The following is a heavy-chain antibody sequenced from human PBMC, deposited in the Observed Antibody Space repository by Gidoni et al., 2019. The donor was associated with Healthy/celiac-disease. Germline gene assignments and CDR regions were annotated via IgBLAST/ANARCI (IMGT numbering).Heavy chain of an antibody. CDR2: ISSSSSYI. Sequence: EVQLVESGGGLVKPGGALRLSCAASGFTFSSYSLNWVRQAPGKGLEWVSSISSSSSYIYYEDSVKGRFTTSRDNAKNSLYLQMNSLRAEDTAVYYCAKGGSDAFDIWGQGTMVTVSS. CDR3: AKGGSDAFDI. CDR1: GFTFSSYS. J-gene: IGHJ3*02. V-gene: IGHV3-21*01.